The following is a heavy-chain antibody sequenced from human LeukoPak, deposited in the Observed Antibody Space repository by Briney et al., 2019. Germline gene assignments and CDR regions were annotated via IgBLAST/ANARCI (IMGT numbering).Heavy chain of an antibody. Sequence: GGSLRLSCAASGFTFSSYAMSWVRRAPGKGLEWVSAISGSGGSTYYADSVKGRFTISRDNSKNTLYLQMNSLRAEDTAVYYCAKEGYYGSGSYYIELDYWGQGTLVTVSS. CDR2: ISGSGGST. CDR3: AKEGYYGSGSYYIELDY. J-gene: IGHJ4*02. V-gene: IGHV3-23*01. D-gene: IGHD3-10*01. CDR1: GFTFSSYA.